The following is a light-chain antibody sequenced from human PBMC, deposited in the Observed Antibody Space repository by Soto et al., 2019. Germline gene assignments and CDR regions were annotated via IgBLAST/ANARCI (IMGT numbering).Light chain of an antibody. V-gene: IGLV2-8*01. J-gene: IGLJ1*01. Sequence: QSALTQPPSASGSPGQSVTISCTGTSSDVGGYNYVPWYQLHPGKAPKLMIYEVTKRPSGVPDRFSGSKSGNTASLTVSGLRAEDEADYYCSSYAGSNIHYVFGAGTKVTVL. CDR2: EVT. CDR3: SSYAGSNIHYV. CDR1: SSDVGGYNY.